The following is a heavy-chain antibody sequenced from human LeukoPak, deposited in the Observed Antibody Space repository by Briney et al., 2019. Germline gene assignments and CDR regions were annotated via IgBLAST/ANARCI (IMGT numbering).Heavy chain of an antibody. CDR3: ARDMSFSSSGWYGELDN. D-gene: IGHD6-19*01. J-gene: IGHJ4*02. CDR2: IKQDGSEI. Sequence: TGGSLRLFCAASGFIYDNCWMRWARQAPGKGLEWVTNIKQDGSEIYYVESVKGRFTISRDNAKNSMYLQMNSLRAEDTALYYCARDMSFSSSGWYGELDNWGQGTLVTVSP. V-gene: IGHV3-7*03. CDR1: GFIYDNCW.